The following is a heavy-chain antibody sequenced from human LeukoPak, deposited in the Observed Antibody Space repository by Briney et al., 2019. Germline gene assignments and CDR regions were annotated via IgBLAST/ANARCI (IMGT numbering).Heavy chain of an antibody. CDR1: GFSLSSSGMC. CDR2: IDWDDDK. J-gene: IGHJ6*03. CDR3: ARIRRYCSSTSCPTYYYMDV. V-gene: IGHV2-70*11. D-gene: IGHD2-2*01. Sequence: ESGPALVKPTQTLTLTCTFSGFSLSSSGMCVSWIRQPPGKALEWLARIDWDDDKYYSTSLKTRLTISKDTSKNQVVLTMTNMDPVDTATYYCARIRRYCSSTSCPTYYYMDVWGKGTTVTVSS.